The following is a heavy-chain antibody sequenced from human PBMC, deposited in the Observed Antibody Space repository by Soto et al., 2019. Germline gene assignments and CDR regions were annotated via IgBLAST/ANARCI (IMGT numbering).Heavy chain of an antibody. CDR3: ARDEGRGLHYGMDV. J-gene: IGHJ6*02. CDR1: GYTFTSFG. V-gene: IGHV1-18*01. CDR2: ISGYNGYT. D-gene: IGHD1-26*01. Sequence: QVQLVQSGAEVKRPGASVKVSCKASGYTFTSFGISWVRQAPGQGLEWMGWISGYNGYTKYVQKFQGRVTMTTDTSTSTVYMELRSLRSDDTAVYYCARDEGRGLHYGMDVWGQGTTVTVSS.